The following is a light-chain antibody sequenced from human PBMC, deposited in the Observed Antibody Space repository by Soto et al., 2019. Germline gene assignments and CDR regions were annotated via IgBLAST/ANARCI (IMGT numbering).Light chain of an antibody. Sequence: EILITQSPATPSVSPGERATLSCRASQSVSSNLAWFRHRPGQAPRLLIYGASNRATGSPDRFSGSGSGTDFTLTISRMQPEDFAVYYCQQYGSSGTFGQGTKVDIK. CDR1: QSVSSN. J-gene: IGKJ1*01. V-gene: IGKV3-20*01. CDR2: GAS. CDR3: QQYGSSGT.